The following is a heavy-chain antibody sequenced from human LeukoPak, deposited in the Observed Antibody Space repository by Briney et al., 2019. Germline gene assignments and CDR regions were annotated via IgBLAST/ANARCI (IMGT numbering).Heavy chain of an antibody. CDR2: IYHSGST. J-gene: IGHJ4*02. D-gene: IGHD2-8*01. CDR3: ARGNRILYPGHFDY. CDR1: GGSISSGGYS. V-gene: IGHV4-30-2*01. Sequence: SQTLSLTCAVSGGSISSGGYSWSWIRQPPGKGLEWIGYIYHSGSTYYNPSLKSRVTISVDRSKNQFSLKLSSVTAADTAVYYCARGNRILYPGHFDYWGQGTLVTVSS.